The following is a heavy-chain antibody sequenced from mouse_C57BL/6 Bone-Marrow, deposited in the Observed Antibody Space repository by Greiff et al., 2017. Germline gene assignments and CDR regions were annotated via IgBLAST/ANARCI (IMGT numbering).Heavy chain of an antibody. CDR2: IYPGSGST. V-gene: IGHV1-55*01. CDR1: GYTFTSYW. J-gene: IGHJ4*01. D-gene: IGHD1-1*01. Sequence: QVQLKQPGAELVKPGASVKMSCKASGYTFTSYWITWVKQRPGQGLEWIGDIYPGSGSTNYNEKFKSKATLTVDTSSSTAYMQLSSLTSEDSAVYYCVRESLFITTVGYAMDYWGQGTSVTVSS. CDR3: VRESLFITTVGYAMDY.